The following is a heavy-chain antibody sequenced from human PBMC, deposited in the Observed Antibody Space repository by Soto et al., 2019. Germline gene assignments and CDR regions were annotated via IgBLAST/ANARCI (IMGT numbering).Heavy chain of an antibody. D-gene: IGHD6-13*01. V-gene: IGHV3-48*02. CDR2: ISSCSSTI. CDR1: GFTFSSYS. J-gene: IGHJ6*02. CDR3: ARVPSPNPHSSSLSLWMEYYYYGMDV. Sequence: GGSLRLSCAASGFTFSSYSMNWVRQAPGKGLEWVSYISSCSSTICYADSVKGRFTISRDNAKNSLYLQMNSLRDEDTAVYYCARVPSPNPHSSSLSLWMEYYYYGMDVWGQRTTVTVSS.